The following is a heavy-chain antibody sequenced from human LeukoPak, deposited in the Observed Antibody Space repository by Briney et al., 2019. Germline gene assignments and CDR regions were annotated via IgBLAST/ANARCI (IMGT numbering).Heavy chain of an antibody. Sequence: GGSLRLSCAASGFTFSSYGMHWVRQAPGKGLEWVAVISYDGSNKYYADSVKGRFTISRDNFKNTLYLQMNSLRAEDTAVYYCAKGGGNYYDSSGYYLNYWGQGTLVTVSS. CDR3: AKGGGNYYDSSGYYLNY. V-gene: IGHV3-30*18. CDR2: ISYDGSNK. J-gene: IGHJ4*02. D-gene: IGHD3-22*01. CDR1: GFTFSSYG.